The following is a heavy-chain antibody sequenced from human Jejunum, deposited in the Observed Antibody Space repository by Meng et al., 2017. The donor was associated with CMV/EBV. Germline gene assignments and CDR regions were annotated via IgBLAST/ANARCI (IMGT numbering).Heavy chain of an antibody. V-gene: IGHV4-30-4*08. D-gene: IGHD3-3*01. CDR3: ARGSIFVSFDS. Sequence: QGQRQDSAPGLVKPSHTLSLTCSVSGGSIGSGDYYWSWIRQPPGKGLEWIGYIHDTGSTYYNPSLKSRVDISLGTSRNHFSLTLSSVTAEDTAVYFCARGSIFVSFDSWGQGTLVTVSS. J-gene: IGHJ4*02. CDR1: GGSIGSGDYY. CDR2: IHDTGST.